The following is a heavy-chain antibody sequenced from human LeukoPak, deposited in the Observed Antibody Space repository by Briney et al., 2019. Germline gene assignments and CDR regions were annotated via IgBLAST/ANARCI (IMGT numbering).Heavy chain of an antibody. D-gene: IGHD3-10*01. Sequence: SETLSLTCTVSGGSISSYYWSWIRQPPGKGLEWIGYIYYSGSTNYNPSLKSRVTISVDTSKNQFSLKLSSVTAADTAVYYCARPALNYYYGSGSDFDYWGQGTLVTVSS. CDR1: GGSISSYY. CDR2: IYYSGST. V-gene: IGHV4-59*08. CDR3: ARPALNYYYGSGSDFDY. J-gene: IGHJ4*02.